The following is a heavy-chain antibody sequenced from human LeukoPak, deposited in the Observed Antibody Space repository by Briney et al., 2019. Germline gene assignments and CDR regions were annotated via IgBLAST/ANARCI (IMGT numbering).Heavy chain of an antibody. Sequence: GGSLRLSCAASGFSFSTNGMSWVRQAPGKGLEWVSAISGSGTTYYADSVKGRFTISRDNSKYTVSLQMNSLRAEDTAVYHCAKMQGYFDYWGQGTLVAVSS. V-gene: IGHV3-23*01. CDR2: ISGSGTT. CDR3: AKMQGYFDY. CDR1: GFSFSTNG. J-gene: IGHJ4*02.